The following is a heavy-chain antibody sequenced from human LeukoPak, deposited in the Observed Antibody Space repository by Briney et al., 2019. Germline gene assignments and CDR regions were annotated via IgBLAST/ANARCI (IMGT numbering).Heavy chain of an antibody. V-gene: IGHV4-59*01. J-gene: IGHJ4*02. D-gene: IGHD3-10*01. Sequence: SETLSLTCTVSGGSISTYYWSWIRQPPGKGLEWIGYIYYSGSTKYNPSLKSRVTISLDTSKNQFSLKLSSVTAADTAVYYCAREKYYYGSGSYTIDYWGQGTLVTVSS. CDR3: AREKYYYGSGSYTIDY. CDR2: IYYSGST. CDR1: GGSISTYY.